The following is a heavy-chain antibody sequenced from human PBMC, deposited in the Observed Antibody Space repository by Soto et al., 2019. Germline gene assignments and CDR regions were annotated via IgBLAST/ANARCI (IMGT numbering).Heavy chain of an antibody. CDR2: IYPGDSDP. CDR1: RYSFSRYW. D-gene: IGHD6-13*01. V-gene: IGHV5-51*01. Sequence: LKIFCPGSRYSFSRYWIDRVRQMPVKGLVWMGIIYPGDSDPIYSPSFQGQVTISADKSIGTAYLQWNSLKASDTAMYYCARHKASSWYPDYYSYYGMDVWGQGTTVIVSS. J-gene: IGHJ6*02. CDR3: ARHKASSWYPDYYSYYGMDV.